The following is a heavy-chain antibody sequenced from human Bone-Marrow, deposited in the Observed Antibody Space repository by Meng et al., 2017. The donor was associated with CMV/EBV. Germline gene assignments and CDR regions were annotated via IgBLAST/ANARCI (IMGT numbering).Heavy chain of an antibody. D-gene: IGHD3-16*01. CDR3: ARLGGPLHDYYYYGMDV. CDR1: GFTFSSYE. J-gene: IGHJ6*02. V-gene: IGHV3-48*03. CDR2: ISSSGSTI. Sequence: GESLKISGAASGFTFSSYEMNWVRQAPGKGLEWVSYISSSGSTIYYADSVKGRFTISRDNAKNSLYLQMNSLRAEDTAVYYCARLGGPLHDYYYYGMDVWGQGTTVTVSS.